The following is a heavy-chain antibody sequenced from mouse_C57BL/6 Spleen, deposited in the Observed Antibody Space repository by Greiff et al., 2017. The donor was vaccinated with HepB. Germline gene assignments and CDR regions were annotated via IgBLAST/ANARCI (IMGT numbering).Heavy chain of an antibody. CDR1: GYSITSGYY. D-gene: IGHD2-1*01. J-gene: IGHJ4*01. V-gene: IGHV3-6*01. CDR3: ARDEGYVNYDYYAMDY. Sequence: DVQLQESGPGLVKPSQSLSLTCSVTGYSITSGYYWNWIRQFPGNKLEWMGYISYDGSNNYNPSLKNRISITRDTSKNQFFLKLNSVTTEDTATYYCARDEGYVNYDYYAMDYWGQGTSVTVSS. CDR2: ISYDGSN.